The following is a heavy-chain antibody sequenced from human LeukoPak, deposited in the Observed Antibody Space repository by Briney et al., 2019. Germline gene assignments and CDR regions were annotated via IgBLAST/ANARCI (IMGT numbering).Heavy chain of an antibody. CDR2: INPRSGGT. D-gene: IGHD2-2*01. V-gene: IGHV1-2*02. CDR1: GYTFVDHY. J-gene: IGHJ4*02. CDR3: ARDAMSDY. Sequence: ASVKVSCKASGYTFVDHYIHWVRQAPGQGPEWMGWINPRSGGTEYAQKFQGRVTMTRDTSINTAYMELTRLTSDDTDVYYCARDAMSDYWGQGTLVTVSS.